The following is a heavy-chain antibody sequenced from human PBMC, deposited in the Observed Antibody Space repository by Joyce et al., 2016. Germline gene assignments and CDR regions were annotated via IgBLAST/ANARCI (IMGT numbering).Heavy chain of an antibody. J-gene: IGHJ5*02. Sequence: EVQLVESGGGLVKPGRSLRLSCTSSGFIFGDYAMNWFRQAQGKGLEWVGFIRSKAYGGTTDYAASVKGRFTISRDDSKSIAYLKMNSRKTEDTAVYYCTRIGDCSGGSCYEGWFDPWGQGTLVTVSS. CDR1: GFIFGDYA. V-gene: IGHV3-49*05. CDR2: IRSKAYGGTT. CDR3: TRIGDCSGGSCYEGWFDP. D-gene: IGHD2-15*01.